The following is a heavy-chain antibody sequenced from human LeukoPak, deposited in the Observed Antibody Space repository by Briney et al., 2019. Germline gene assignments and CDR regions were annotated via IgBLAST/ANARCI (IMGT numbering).Heavy chain of an antibody. D-gene: IGHD3-22*01. J-gene: IGHJ3*02. CDR3: ARHFGSITMIVVVIDAFDI. V-gene: IGHV4-39*01. Sequence: SESLSLTPMHSGGSLSRTISCWGCTRHPPGGGRGCIGFMLYSVSTYYNPSLKSRDTISVDTSKNTLSLKLSSVTAADTAVYYCARHFGSITMIVVVIDAFDIWGGGTMVSVPS. CDR1: GGSLSRTISC. CDR2: MLYSVST.